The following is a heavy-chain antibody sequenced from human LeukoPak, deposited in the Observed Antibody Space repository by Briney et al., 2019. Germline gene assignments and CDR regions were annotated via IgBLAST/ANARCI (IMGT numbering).Heavy chain of an antibody. D-gene: IGHD1-26*01. CDR1: GGSINNYY. CDR3: ARHGTLDY. CDR2: IDHRGNT. J-gene: IGHJ4*02. V-gene: IGHV4-59*08. Sequence: SETLSLTCTVSGGSINNYYWSWIRQPPGKGLEWIGYIDHRGNTNYNPSLKSRVTMSVDTSKIQFSLKLSSVTAADTAVYYCARHGTLDYWGQGTLVTVSS.